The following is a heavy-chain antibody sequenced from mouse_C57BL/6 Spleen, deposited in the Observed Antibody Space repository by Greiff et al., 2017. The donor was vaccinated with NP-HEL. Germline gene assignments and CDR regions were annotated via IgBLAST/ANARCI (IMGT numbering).Heavy chain of an antibody. D-gene: IGHD1-1*01. Sequence: QVQLKQSGAELARPGASVKMSCKASGYTFTSYTMHWVKQRPGQGLEWIGYINPSSDYTKYNQKFKDKATLTADKSSSTAYMQLSSLTSEDSAVYYCARGGTTVVAFDYWGQGTTLTVSS. CDR1: GYTFTSYT. CDR2: INPSSDYT. CDR3: ARGGTTVVAFDY. J-gene: IGHJ2*01. V-gene: IGHV1-4*01.